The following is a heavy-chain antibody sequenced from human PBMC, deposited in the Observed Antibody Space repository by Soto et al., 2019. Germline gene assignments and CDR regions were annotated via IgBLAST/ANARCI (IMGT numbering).Heavy chain of an antibody. D-gene: IGHD1-1*01. V-gene: IGHV4-4*02. CDR1: GGSINSSNW. Sequence: SETLSLTCAVSGGSINSSNWWSWVRQPPGKGLEWIGEIYHSGSTNYNPSLKSRVTISVDKSKNQLSLKLISVTAADTAVYYCARDRKWIQLDYYYGMDVWGRGTTVTVSS. CDR3: ARDRKWIQLDYYYGMDV. J-gene: IGHJ6*02. CDR2: IYHSGST.